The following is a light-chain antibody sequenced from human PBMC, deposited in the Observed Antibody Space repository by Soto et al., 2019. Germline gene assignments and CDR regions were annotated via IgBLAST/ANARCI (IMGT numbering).Light chain of an antibody. CDR2: YAS. V-gene: IGKV3D-15*01. CDR1: QSVRTN. Sequence: EVMMTQFPDTVSVTAGETVTLSCGASQSVRTNLAWYQQRPGQAPRLLIHYASTRASDIPARFSGSGSGTEFTLTISSLQSEDFAVYYCQQYNNWPPWTFGQGTKVDIK. CDR3: QQYNNWPPWT. J-gene: IGKJ1*01.